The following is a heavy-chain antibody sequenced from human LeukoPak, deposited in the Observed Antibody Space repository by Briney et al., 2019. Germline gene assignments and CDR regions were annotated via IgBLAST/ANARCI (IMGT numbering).Heavy chain of an antibody. V-gene: IGHV1-69*04. Sequence: GSSVKVSCKASGGIFSSYTISWVRQAPGQGLEWMGRIIPILGIANYAQKFQGSVTITADKSTSTAYMELSSLRSEDTAVYYCARDPYSSSSPDFDYWGQGTLVTVSS. D-gene: IGHD6-6*01. CDR2: IIPILGIA. CDR3: ARDPYSSSSPDFDY. CDR1: GGIFSSYT. J-gene: IGHJ4*02.